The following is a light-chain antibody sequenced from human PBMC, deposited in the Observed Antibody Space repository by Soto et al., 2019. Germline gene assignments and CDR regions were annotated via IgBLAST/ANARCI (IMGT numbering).Light chain of an antibody. J-gene: IGKJ1*01. Sequence: DIQMTQSPSSLSASVGDRVTITCRASQSISSYLNWYQQKPGKAPKLLIYDASTLESGVPSRFSGSGSGTEFTLTISSLQPDDFATYYCQQYGNFWTFGQGTKVDIK. V-gene: IGKV1-5*01. CDR3: QQYGNFWT. CDR1: QSISSY. CDR2: DAS.